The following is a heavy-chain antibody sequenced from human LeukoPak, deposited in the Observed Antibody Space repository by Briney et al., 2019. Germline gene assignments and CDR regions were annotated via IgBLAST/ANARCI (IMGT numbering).Heavy chain of an antibody. Sequence: SETLSLTCTVSGGSISSSSYYWGRIRQPPGKGLEWIGSIYYSGSTYYTPSLKSRVTISVDTSKNQFSLKLSSVTAADTAVYYCARHSRTGYSGYENAFDIWGQGTMVTVSS. CDR1: GGSISSSSYY. CDR2: IYYSGST. CDR3: ARHSRTGYSGYENAFDI. D-gene: IGHD5-12*01. V-gene: IGHV4-39*01. J-gene: IGHJ3*02.